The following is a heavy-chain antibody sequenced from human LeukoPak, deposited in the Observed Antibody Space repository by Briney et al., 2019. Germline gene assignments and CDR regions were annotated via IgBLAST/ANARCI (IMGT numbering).Heavy chain of an antibody. D-gene: IGHD2-15*01. V-gene: IGHV1-46*01. CDR2: INPSGGST. J-gene: IGHJ4*02. CDR1: GYTFTSYY. CDR3: ARDVGYCSGGSCYPID. Sequence: ASVKVSCKASGYTFTSYYMHWVRQAPGQGLEWMGIINPSGGSTNYAQKLQGRVTMTTDTSTSTAYMELRSLRSDDTAVYYCARDVGYCSGGSCYPIDWGQGTLVTVSS.